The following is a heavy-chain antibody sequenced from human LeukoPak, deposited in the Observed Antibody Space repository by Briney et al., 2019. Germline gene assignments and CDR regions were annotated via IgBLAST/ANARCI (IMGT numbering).Heavy chain of an antibody. CDR2: IYYTGDT. Sequence: SETQSLTCTVSGGSISTSSSYYWGWIRQPPGKGLEWIGSIYYTGDTYYNSSLKSRVTISVDTSKSQFALKLTSVTAADTALYYCARLRGYTYGNPGYWGQGSLVTVSS. D-gene: IGHD5-18*01. CDR1: GGSISTSSSYY. J-gene: IGHJ4*02. V-gene: IGHV4-39*01. CDR3: ARLRGYTYGNPGY.